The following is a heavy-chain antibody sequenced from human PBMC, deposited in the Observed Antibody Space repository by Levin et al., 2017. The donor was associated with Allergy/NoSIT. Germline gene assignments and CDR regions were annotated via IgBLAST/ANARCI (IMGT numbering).Heavy chain of an antibody. CDR1: GFTFSSYA. Sequence: GGSLRLSCAASGFTFSSYAMHWVRQAPGKGLEWVAVISYDGSNKYYADSVKGRFTISRDNSKNTLYLQMNSLRAEDTAVYYCARDKGLLGSSWYYFDYWGQGTLVTVSS. V-gene: IGHV3-30*04. CDR3: ARDKGLLGSSWYYFDY. D-gene: IGHD6-13*01. CDR2: ISYDGSNK. J-gene: IGHJ4*02.